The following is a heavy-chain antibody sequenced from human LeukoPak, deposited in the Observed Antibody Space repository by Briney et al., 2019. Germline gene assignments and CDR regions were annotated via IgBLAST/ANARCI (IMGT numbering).Heavy chain of an antibody. CDR3: EVLWFGELSYPPQDY. Sequence: ASVKVSCKASGYTFTGYYMHWVRQAPGQGLEWMGWINPNSGGTNYAQKFQGRVTITRGTSISPAYTELSRLRSDDPAVYFSEVLWFGELSYPPQDYWGQGTLVTVSS. V-gene: IGHV1-2*02. CDR1: GYTFTGYY. J-gene: IGHJ4*02. CDR2: INPNSGGT. D-gene: IGHD3-10*01.